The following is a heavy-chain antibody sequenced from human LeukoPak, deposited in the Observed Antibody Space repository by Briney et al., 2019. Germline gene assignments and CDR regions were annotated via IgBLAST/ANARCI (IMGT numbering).Heavy chain of an antibody. D-gene: IGHD2-2*01. CDR2: IIPIFGIA. CDR1: GGTFSSYA. J-gene: IGHJ5*02. V-gene: IGHV1-69*10. CDR3: AGDQIVVVPAAYNWFDP. Sequence: SVKVSCKASGGTFSSYAISWVRQAPGQGLEWMGGIIPIFGIANYAQKFQGRVTITADKSTSTAYMELSSLRSEDTAVYYCAGDQIVVVPAAYNWFDPWGQGTLVTVSS.